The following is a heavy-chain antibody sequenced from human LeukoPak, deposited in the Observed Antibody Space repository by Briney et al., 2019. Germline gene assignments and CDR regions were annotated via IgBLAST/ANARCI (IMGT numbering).Heavy chain of an antibody. Sequence: ASVKVSCKASGYTFTSYGISWVRQAPGQGLEWMGWISAYNGNTNYAQKLQGRVTMTTDTSTSTAYMELRSLRSDDTAVYYCARESPTYYYDSSGYYTDYWGQGTLVTVSS. D-gene: IGHD3-22*01. CDR2: ISAYNGNT. J-gene: IGHJ4*02. V-gene: IGHV1-18*01. CDR1: GYTFTSYG. CDR3: ARESPTYYYDSSGYYTDY.